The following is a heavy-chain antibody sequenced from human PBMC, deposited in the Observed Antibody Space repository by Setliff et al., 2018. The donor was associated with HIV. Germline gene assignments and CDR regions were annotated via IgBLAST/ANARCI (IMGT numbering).Heavy chain of an antibody. CDR2: IVVGNGNT. Sequence: SVKVSCKASGFTFTSSAMQWVRQARGQRLEWIGWIVVGNGNTNFAQKFQERVTIARDMSTSIAYVELSSLRSEDTALYYCAKPLTQWLVSPWHYAMDVWGQGSTVTVSS. V-gene: IGHV1-58*02. D-gene: IGHD6-19*01. CDR1: GFTFTSSA. CDR3: AKPLTQWLVSPWHYAMDV. J-gene: IGHJ6*02.